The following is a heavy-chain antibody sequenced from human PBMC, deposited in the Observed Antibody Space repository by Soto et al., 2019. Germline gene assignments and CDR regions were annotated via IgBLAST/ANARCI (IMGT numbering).Heavy chain of an antibody. CDR3: AKGGRHYDFWSGYPLAFDY. Sequence: EVQLLESGGGLVQPGGSLRVSCAASGFTFNNYVMTWVRQAPGKGLEWVSAISGSGDSTYYAASVKGRFPISRDNSRNTLYLQMNRLRAEDTALYYCAKGGRHYDFWSGYPLAFDYWGQGTLITVSS. J-gene: IGHJ4*02. CDR1: GFTFNNYV. CDR2: ISGSGDST. V-gene: IGHV3-23*01. D-gene: IGHD3-3*01.